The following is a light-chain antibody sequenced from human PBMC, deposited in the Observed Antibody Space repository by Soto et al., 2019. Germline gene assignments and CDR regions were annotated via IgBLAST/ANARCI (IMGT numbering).Light chain of an antibody. J-gene: IGLJ1*01. V-gene: IGLV1-40*01. Sequence: QSVLTQPPSASGAPGQRVTISCTGSSSNIGSTYDVQWYQQLPGTAPKLLIHGNTDRPSGVPDRFSGSKSGTSASLAITGLQADGEADYYCQSYDDSLSVHYVFGTGTKVTVL. CDR1: SSNIGSTYD. CDR3: QSYDDSLSVHYV. CDR2: GNT.